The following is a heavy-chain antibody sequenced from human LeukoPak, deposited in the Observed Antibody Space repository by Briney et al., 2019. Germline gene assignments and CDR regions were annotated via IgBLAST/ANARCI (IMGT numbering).Heavy chain of an antibody. CDR3: ARDRKAGGVGEFDP. J-gene: IGHJ5*02. D-gene: IGHD1-26*01. CDR1: GFTFDDYA. Sequence: GRSLRLSCAASGFTFDDYAMHWVRQAPGKGLEWVSGISWNSGSIGYADSVKGRFTISRDNSKNTLSLQMSSLKAEDTSIYYCARDRKAGGVGEFDPWGQGTLVTVSS. V-gene: IGHV3-9*01. CDR2: ISWNSGSI.